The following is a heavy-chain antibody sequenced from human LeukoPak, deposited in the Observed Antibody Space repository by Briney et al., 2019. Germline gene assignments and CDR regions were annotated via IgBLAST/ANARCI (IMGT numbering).Heavy chain of an antibody. Sequence: GGSLRLSCAASGFTFSSYSMTWVRQAPGQGLEWVSSISGSGGSTHHADSVKGRFTISRDISKNTLYLQMNSLRAEDTAAYYCAKSRASSGVAPAGYDYWGQGTLVTVFS. CDR3: AKSRASSGVAPAGYDY. CDR1: GFTFSSYS. CDR2: ISGSGGST. V-gene: IGHV3-23*01. J-gene: IGHJ4*02. D-gene: IGHD6-13*01.